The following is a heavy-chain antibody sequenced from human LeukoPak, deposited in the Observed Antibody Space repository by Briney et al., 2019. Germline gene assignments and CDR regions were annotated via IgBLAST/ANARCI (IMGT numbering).Heavy chain of an antibody. CDR3: AREGSGWGGGYYYMDV. CDR1: GDSISSYY. CDR2: IYYSGST. Sequence: SEXLSLTCTVSGDSISSYYWSWIRQPPGKGLEWIGYIYYSGSTDYNPSLKSRVTISVDTSKNQFSLKLSSVTAADTAVYYCAREGSGWGGGYYYMDVWGKGTTVTVSS. J-gene: IGHJ6*03. V-gene: IGHV4-59*01. D-gene: IGHD6-19*01.